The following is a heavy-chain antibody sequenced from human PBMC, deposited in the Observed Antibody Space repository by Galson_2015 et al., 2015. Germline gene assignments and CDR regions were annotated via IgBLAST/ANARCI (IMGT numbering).Heavy chain of an antibody. V-gene: IGHV4-34*01. Sequence: SETLSLTCAVYGGSFSGYYWSWIRQPPGKGLEWIGEINHSGSTNYNPSLKSRVTISVDTSKNQFSLKLSSVTAADTAVYYCARGGSRYCSSTSCYSRSWFDPWGQGTLVTVSS. J-gene: IGHJ5*02. D-gene: IGHD2-2*02. CDR1: GGSFSGYY. CDR2: INHSGST. CDR3: ARGGSRYCSSTSCYSRSWFDP.